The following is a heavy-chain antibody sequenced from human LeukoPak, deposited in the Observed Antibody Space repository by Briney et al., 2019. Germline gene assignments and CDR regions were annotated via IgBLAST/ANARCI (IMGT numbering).Heavy chain of an antibody. D-gene: IGHD5-12*01. J-gene: IGHJ4*02. CDR1: GFTFSSYA. CDR2: ISYDGSDK. CDR3: ARGIYSGYDSADY. Sequence: GRSLRLSCEASGFTFSSYAIHWVRQAPGKGLEWVAVISYDGSDKYYADSVKGRFTLSRDNSKNTAYLQMNSLRVEDTAVYYCARGIYSGYDSADYWGQGTLVTVSS. V-gene: IGHV3-30*04.